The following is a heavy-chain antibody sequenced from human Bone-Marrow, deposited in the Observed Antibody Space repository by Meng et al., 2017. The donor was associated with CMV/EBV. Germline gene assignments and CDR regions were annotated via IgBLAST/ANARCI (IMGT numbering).Heavy chain of an antibody. V-gene: IGHV3-66*02. J-gene: IGHJ4*02. Sequence: GESLKISCAASGFTVSSNYMSWVRQAPGKGLEWVSVIYSGGSTYYADSVKGRFTISRDNSKNTLYLQMNSLRAEDTAVYYCAAGVLWFGAGYYWGQGTLVTASS. CDR1: GFTVSSNY. CDR3: AAGVLWFGAGYY. D-gene: IGHD3-10*01. CDR2: IYSGGST.